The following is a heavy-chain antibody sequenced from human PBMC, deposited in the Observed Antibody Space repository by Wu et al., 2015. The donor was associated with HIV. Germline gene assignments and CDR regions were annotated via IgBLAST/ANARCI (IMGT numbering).Heavy chain of an antibody. CDR1: GYTFTSYG. CDR3: ERGPDYGDYYYYGMDV. J-gene: IGHJ6*02. V-gene: IGHV1-18*01. CDR2: INPNSSDT. D-gene: IGHD4-17*01. Sequence: QVQLVQSGAEVKKPGASVKVFCKASGYTFTSYGISWVRQAPGQGLEWLGWINPNSSDTDYGQKFQGRVTLTRDTATKTAYMELNSLTSDDTAMYYCERGPDYGDYYYYGMDVWGQGTTVTVSS.